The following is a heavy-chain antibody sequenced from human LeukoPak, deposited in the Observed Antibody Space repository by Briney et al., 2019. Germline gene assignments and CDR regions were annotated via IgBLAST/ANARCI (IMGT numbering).Heavy chain of an antibody. J-gene: IGHJ5*02. CDR1: GFTFSSYS. CDR2: ISSSSYI. D-gene: IGHD3-22*01. V-gene: IGHV3-21*01. CDR3: ARDGAPSDYYDSSGYYSP. Sequence: PGGSLRLSCAASGFTFSSYSMNWVRQAPGKGLEWVSSISSSSYIYYADSVKGRFTISRDNAKNSLYLQMNSLRAEDTAVYYCARDGAPSDYYDSSGYYSPWGQRTLVTVSS.